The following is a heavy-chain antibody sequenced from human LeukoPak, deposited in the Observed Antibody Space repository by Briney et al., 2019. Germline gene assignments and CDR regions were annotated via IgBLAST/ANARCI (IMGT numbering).Heavy chain of an antibody. J-gene: IGHJ4*02. CDR3: ARAEVFWSGPFDY. Sequence: ASVKVSCKASGYTFTSYYMHWVRQAPGHGLEWMGIINPSGGSTSYAQKFQGRVTITTDESTSTAYMELSSLRSEDTAVYYCARAEVFWSGPFDYWGQGTLVTVSS. D-gene: IGHD3-3*01. V-gene: IGHV1-46*01. CDR2: INPSGGST. CDR1: GYTFTSYY.